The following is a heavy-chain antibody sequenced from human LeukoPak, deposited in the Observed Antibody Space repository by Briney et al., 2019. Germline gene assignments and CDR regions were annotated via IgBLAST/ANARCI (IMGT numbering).Heavy chain of an antibody. CDR3: ARDRGGGAAFDI. CDR2: IYYSGST. CDR1: GGSISSSSYY. D-gene: IGHD3-10*01. V-gene: IGHV4-39*07. Sequence: PSETLSLTCTVSGGSISSSSYYWGWIRQPPGKGLEWIGSIYYSGSTYYNPSLKSRVTISVDTSKNQFSLKLSSVTAADTAVYYCARDRGGGAAFDIWGQGTMVTVSS. J-gene: IGHJ3*02.